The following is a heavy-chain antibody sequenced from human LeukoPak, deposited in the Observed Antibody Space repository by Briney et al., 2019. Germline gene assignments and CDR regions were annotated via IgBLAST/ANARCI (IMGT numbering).Heavy chain of an antibody. CDR3: AKDRSSSRGKDFDY. CDR1: GFTFSSYW. V-gene: IGHV3-23*01. CDR2: ISGSGGSI. Sequence: GGSLRLSCAASGFTFSSYWMSWVRQAPGKGLEWVSTISGSGGSIYYADSVKGRFTISRDYSKNTLYLEMNSLRAEDTAIYYCAKDRSSSRGKDFDYWGQGTLVTVSS. D-gene: IGHD6-6*01. J-gene: IGHJ4*02.